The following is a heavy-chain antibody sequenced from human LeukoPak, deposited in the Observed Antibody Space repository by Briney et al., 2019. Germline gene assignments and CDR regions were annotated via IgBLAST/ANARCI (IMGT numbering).Heavy chain of an antibody. CDR1: GFTFSSFA. Sequence: GGSLRLSCAASGFTFSSFAMTWVRQAPGKGLEWVSGINWNGGSTGYADSVKGRFTISRDNAKNSLYLQMNSLRAEDTALYYCARARSLLWLGELSNYYYYYMDVWGKGTTVTVSS. D-gene: IGHD3-10*01. J-gene: IGHJ6*03. V-gene: IGHV3-20*04. CDR2: INWNGGST. CDR3: ARARSLLWLGELSNYYYYYMDV.